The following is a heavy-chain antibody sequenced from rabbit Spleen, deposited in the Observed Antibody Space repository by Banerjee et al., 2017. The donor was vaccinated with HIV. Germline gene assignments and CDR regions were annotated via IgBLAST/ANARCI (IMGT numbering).Heavy chain of an antibody. Sequence: QSLEESGGDLVKPGASLTLTCTASGFSFSYSDYMSWVRQPPGKGPEWIACIGAGVSYTTYSATWAKGRFTTSKTPSTTVTLQMTSLTAADTATYFCARDSGTSFSSCGMDLWGPGTLVTVS. V-gene: IGHV1S40*01. D-gene: IGHD8-1*01. CDR3: ARDSGTSFSSCGMDL. CDR1: GFSFSYSDY. J-gene: IGHJ6*01. CDR2: IGAGVSYTT.